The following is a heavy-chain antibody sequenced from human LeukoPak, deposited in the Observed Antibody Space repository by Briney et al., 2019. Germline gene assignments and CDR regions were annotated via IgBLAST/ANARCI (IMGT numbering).Heavy chain of an antibody. V-gene: IGHV4-30-4*08. J-gene: IGHJ4*02. CDR3: ARDRGGLYYFDY. D-gene: IGHD3-10*01. CDR1: GFTFSSYS. CDR2: IYYSGSA. Sequence: LRLSCAASGFTFSSYSMNWVRQPPGKGLEWIGYIYYSGSAYYNPSLKSRVTISVDTSKNQFSLKLSSVTAADTAVYYCARDRGGLYYFDYWGQGTLVTVSS.